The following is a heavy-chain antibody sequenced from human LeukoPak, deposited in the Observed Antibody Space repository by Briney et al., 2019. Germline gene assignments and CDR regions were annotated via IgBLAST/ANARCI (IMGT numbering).Heavy chain of an antibody. CDR3: ARGTGGFLDP. J-gene: IGHJ5*02. Sequence: ASVKVSCKASGGTFSSYAISWVRQAPGQGLEWMGIINPSGGSTNYAQKFQGRVTMTRDTSTSTVYMELSSLRSEDTAVYHCARGTGGFLDPWGQGTLVTVSS. D-gene: IGHD2/OR15-2a*01. V-gene: IGHV1-46*01. CDR1: GGTFSSYA. CDR2: INPSGGST.